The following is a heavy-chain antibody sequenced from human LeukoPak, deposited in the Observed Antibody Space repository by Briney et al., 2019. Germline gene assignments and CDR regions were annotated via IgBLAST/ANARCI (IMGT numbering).Heavy chain of an antibody. CDR2: MFDSATT. J-gene: IGHJ4*02. D-gene: IGHD6-13*01. CDR3: AGLKDNIAAAT. Sequence: PSETLSLTCTVSGGSISSGRYYWGWIRQPPGKGLEWIGNMFDSATTYYNASLKSRLTISADASKNQFSLKLNSVTAADTAVYYCAGLKDNIAAATWGQGTLVTVSS. V-gene: IGHV4-39*01. CDR1: GGSISSGRYY.